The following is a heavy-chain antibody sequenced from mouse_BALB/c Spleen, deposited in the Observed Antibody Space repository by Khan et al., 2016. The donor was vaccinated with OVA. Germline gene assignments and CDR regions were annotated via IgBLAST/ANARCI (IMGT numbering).Heavy chain of an antibody. D-gene: IGHD1-3*01. Sequence: VQLQESGGDLVKPGGSLKLSCAASGFTFSSYSMSWVHQTPDKSLEWVASISSCGDYTYYPDSVKGRLTMSRDKAKYTLYMQMCDLKSEDTVMYDCAGNLTGSFAYWGQGTLVTVSA. CDR3: AGNLTGSFAY. CDR2: ISSCGDYT. V-gene: IGHV5-6*01. CDR1: GFTFSSYS. J-gene: IGHJ3*01.